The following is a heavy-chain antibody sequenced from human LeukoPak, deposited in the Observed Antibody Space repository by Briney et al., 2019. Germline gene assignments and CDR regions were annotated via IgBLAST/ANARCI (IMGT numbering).Heavy chain of an antibody. J-gene: IGHJ4*02. CDR2: ISAYNGNT. D-gene: IGHD5-18*01. CDR1: GYTFTSYG. V-gene: IGHV1-18*01. CDR3: ARGEIRYSYGYNFDY. Sequence: ASVKVSCKASGYTFTSYGISWVRQAPGQGLEWMGWISAYNGNTNYAQKLQGRVTMTTDTSTSTAYMELRSLRSDDTAVYYCARGEIRYSYGYNFDYWGQGTLVTVSS.